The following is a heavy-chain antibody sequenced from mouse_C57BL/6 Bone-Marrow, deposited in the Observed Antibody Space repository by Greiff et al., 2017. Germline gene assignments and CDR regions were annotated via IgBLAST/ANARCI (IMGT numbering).Heavy chain of an antibody. CDR1: GYTFTSYG. D-gene: IGHD1-1*01. J-gene: IGHJ2*01. CDR3: ARCYYGSSHY. Sequence: VKLQQSGAELARPGASVKLSCKASGYTFTSYGISWVKQRTGQGLEWIGEIYPRSGNTYYNEKFKGKATLTADKSSSTAYMALRSLTSEDSAVXFCARCYYGSSHYWGPGTTLTVSS. V-gene: IGHV1-81*01. CDR2: IYPRSGNT.